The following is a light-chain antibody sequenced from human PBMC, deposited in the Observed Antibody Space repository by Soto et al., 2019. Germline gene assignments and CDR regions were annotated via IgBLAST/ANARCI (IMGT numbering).Light chain of an antibody. V-gene: IGKV3-20*01. Sequence: IGFTTSGVTLSLSPAERATLSCRASQSVRSNYLAWYQQKPGQAPSLLIYGASSRATGISDRFSGSGSGTDFTLTISRLEPEDFAVYYCQQYGSSRTFGQGTKVDIK. J-gene: IGKJ1*01. CDR3: QQYGSSRT. CDR2: GAS. CDR1: QSVRSNY.